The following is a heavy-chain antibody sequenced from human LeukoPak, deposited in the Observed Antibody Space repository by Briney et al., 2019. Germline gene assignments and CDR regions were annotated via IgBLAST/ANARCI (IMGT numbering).Heavy chain of an antibody. CDR2: ISYDGNNQ. V-gene: IGHV3-30*18. Sequence: GGSLRLSCAASGFTFSTFGMHWVRQAPGKGLEWVAFISYDGNNQYYADSVKGRFTISRDNSKNTLYLQMNSLRAEDTAVYYCAKNPIVTTSFFDHWGQGTLVTVSS. D-gene: IGHD5-12*01. CDR1: GFTFSTFG. J-gene: IGHJ4*02. CDR3: AKNPIVTTSFFDH.